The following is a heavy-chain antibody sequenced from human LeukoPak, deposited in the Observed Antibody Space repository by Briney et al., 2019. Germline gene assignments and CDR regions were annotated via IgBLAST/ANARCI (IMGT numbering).Heavy chain of an antibody. CDR1: GGSISTYY. V-gene: IGHV4-59*01. CDR2: TYYSGST. CDR3: ARLGSSSWYGKHNWFDP. D-gene: IGHD6-13*01. Sequence: SETLSLTCTVSGGSISTYYWSWIRQPPGKGLEWIGNTYYSGSTIYNPSLKSRVTISVDTSKNQFSLKLSSVTAADTAVYYCARLGSSSWYGKHNWFDPWGQGTLVTVSS. J-gene: IGHJ5*02.